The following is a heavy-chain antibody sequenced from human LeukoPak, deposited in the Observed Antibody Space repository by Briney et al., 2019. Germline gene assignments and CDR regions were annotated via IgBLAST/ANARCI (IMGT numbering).Heavy chain of an antibody. Sequence: VQPGGSLRLFCAASGFTFRSHWMSWVRQAPGKGLEWVANINQDGSETHYVDSVKGRFTISRDNAWNSLYLQMNSLRAGDTAMYYCARDHVAPGIYFDYWGQGTLVTVSS. CDR2: INQDGSET. CDR1: GFTFRSHW. J-gene: IGHJ4*02. V-gene: IGHV3-7*01. D-gene: IGHD6-13*01. CDR3: ARDHVAPGIYFDY.